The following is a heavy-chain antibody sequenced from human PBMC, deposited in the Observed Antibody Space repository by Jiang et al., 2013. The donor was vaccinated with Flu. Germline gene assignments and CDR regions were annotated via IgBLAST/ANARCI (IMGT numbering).Heavy chain of an antibody. CDR3: ASSPNSGYGGGRYYYYHMDV. CDR2: TYYRSNWSS. Sequence: QTLSLTCAISGDSVSTNNVAWVWIRQSPSRGLEWLGRTYYRSNWSSDYAVSVKSRITINPDTPKNQFSLQLNSVTPEDTAVYYCASSPNSGYGGGRYYYYHMDVWGKGTTVXVSS. V-gene: IGHV6-1*01. D-gene: IGHD5-12*01. CDR1: GDSVSTNNVA. J-gene: IGHJ6*03.